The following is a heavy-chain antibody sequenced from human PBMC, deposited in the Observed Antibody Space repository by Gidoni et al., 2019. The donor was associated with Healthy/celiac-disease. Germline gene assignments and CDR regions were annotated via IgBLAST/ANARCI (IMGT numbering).Heavy chain of an antibody. CDR2: IYSGGST. CDR3: AAPFDGSSEDYYYGMDV. J-gene: IGHJ6*02. V-gene: IGHV3-66*01. D-gene: IGHD3-9*01. CDR1: GFTVSSHY. Sequence: EVQLVESGGGLVQPGGSLRLSCAASGFTVSSHYMSWVRQAPGKGLEWVSVIYSGGSTYYADSVKGRFTISRDNSKNTLYLQMNSLRAEDTAVYYCAAPFDGSSEDYYYGMDVWGQGTTVTVSS.